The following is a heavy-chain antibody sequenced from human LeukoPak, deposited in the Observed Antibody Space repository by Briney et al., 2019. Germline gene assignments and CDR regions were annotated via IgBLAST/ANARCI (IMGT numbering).Heavy chain of an antibody. CDR3: AREDYYDSSGYYD. CDR1: GGSISSSSYY. J-gene: IGHJ4*02. CDR2: IYYSGST. V-gene: IGHV4-39*07. Sequence: TSETLSLTCTVSGGSISSSSYYWGWIRQPPGKGLEWIGSIYYSGSTYYNPSLKSRVTISVDTSKNQFSLKLSSVTAADTAVYYCAREDYYDSSGYYDWGQGTLVTVSS. D-gene: IGHD3-22*01.